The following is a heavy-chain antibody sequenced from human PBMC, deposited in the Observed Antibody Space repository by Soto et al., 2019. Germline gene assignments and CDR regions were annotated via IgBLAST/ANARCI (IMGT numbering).Heavy chain of an antibody. CDR2: LYDLDGS. D-gene: IGHD1-1*01. CDR1: GFTISGKKY. Sequence: DVQLVESGGGLIPPGVSLRLSCAAFGFTISGKKYVAWVRQAPGKGLAWVSALYDLDGSFYAASVKGRFTTSSDSSKTTVYLQMNDLRPDDTAVYYCATWHEREHAYDVWGQGTTVTVSS. J-gene: IGHJ3*01. V-gene: IGHV3-53*01. CDR3: ATWHEREHAYDV.